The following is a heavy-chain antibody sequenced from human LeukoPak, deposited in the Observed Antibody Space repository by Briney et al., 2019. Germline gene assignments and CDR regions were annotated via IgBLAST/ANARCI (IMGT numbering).Heavy chain of an antibody. CDR3: ARVSGGYVGY. Sequence: SETLSLTCTDSGGSISSYYWSWIRQPPGKGLEWIGYIYYSGSTNYNPSLKSRVTISVDTSKNQFSLKLSSVTAADTAVYYCARVSGGYVGYWGQGTLVTVSS. D-gene: IGHD5-12*01. J-gene: IGHJ4*02. CDR2: IYYSGST. CDR1: GGSISSYY. V-gene: IGHV4-59*01.